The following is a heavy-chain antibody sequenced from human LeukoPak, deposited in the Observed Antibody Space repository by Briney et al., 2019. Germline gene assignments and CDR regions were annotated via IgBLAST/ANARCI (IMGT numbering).Heavy chain of an antibody. CDR1: GFTFSSYS. CDR2: ISRSSSYI. V-gene: IGHV3-21*01. Sequence: PGGSLRLSCAASGFTFSSYSINWVRQARGKGREWVASISRSSSYIYYADSVKGRFTISRDNAKNSLYLQMNSLRAEDTAVYYCARAGYSGYDENYCYYYYMDVWGKGTTVTVSS. D-gene: IGHD5-12*01. J-gene: IGHJ6*03. CDR3: ARAGYSGYDENYCYYYYMDV.